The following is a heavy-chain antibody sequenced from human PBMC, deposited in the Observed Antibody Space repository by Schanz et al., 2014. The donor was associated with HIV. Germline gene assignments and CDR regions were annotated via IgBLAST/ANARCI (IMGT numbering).Heavy chain of an antibody. D-gene: IGHD3-3*01. CDR2: TSGSGGRT. J-gene: IGHJ6*02. Sequence: EVQLLESGGGLVQPGGSLRLSCAASGFTFSSCAMTWVRQAPGKGLEWVSTTSGSGGRTYYADSVKGRFTISRDNSKNTLYLQMNSLRTEDTAVYYCAREITIFGVARYGMDVWGQGTTVTVSS. CDR1: GFTFSSCA. CDR3: AREITIFGVARYGMDV. V-gene: IGHV3-23*01.